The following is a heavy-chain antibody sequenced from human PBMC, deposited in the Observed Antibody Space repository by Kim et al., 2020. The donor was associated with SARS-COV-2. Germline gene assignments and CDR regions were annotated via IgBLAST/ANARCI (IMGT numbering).Heavy chain of an antibody. V-gene: IGHV3-48*02. D-gene: IGHD3-10*01. CDR2: ISSSSSTV. CDR3: ARCPLSMTKVRGMFTTTLLGFYNTDA. J-gene: IGHJ6*02. CDR1: GFNFNSYS. Sequence: GGSLRLSCTVSGFNFNSYSTNWVRQAPGKGLEWVSYISSSSSTVYYAGSVRGRFTISRDNAKNSLFLQMNSLRDDDTAVYYCARCPLSMTKVRGMFTTTLLGFYNTDAWGQGTTVTVSS.